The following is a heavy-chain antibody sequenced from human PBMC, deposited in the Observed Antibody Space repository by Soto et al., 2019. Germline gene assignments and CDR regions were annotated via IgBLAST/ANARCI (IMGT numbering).Heavy chain of an antibody. CDR2: ISSSGSTI. V-gene: IGHV3-48*03. CDR3: ASGGTMIVVVTGPDAFDI. J-gene: IGHJ3*02. Sequence: ESGGGLVQPGGSLRLSCAASGFTFSSYEMNWVRQAPGKGLEWVSYISSSGSTIYYADSVKGRFTISRDNAKNSLYLQMNSLRAEDTAVYYCASGGTMIVVVTGPDAFDIWGQGTMVTVSS. D-gene: IGHD3-22*01. CDR1: GFTFSSYE.